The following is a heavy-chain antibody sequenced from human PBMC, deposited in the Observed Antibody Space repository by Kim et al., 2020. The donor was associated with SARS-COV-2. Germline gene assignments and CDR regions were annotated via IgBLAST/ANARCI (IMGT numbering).Heavy chain of an antibody. D-gene: IGHD1-26*01. CDR2: ST. J-gene: IGHJ4*02. CDR3: AGLELGALDY. Sequence: STAYAYSVKVRFTISRDTSKTTLYLQMNRLRSEAPAVYYCAGLELGALDYWGQGTLVTVSS. V-gene: IGHV3-53*01.